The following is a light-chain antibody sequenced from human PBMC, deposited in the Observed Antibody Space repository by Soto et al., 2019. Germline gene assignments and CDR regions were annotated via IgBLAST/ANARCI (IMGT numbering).Light chain of an antibody. Sequence: SYELTQPPSESLAPGQTATITCGGDNIGRQTVHGYQQMPGQAPIMVVYDDSDRPSGIPDRFSGSNSGNTATLTISRVEAGDEATYYCQVWDTTSDRPVFGGGTKVTVL. CDR2: DDS. J-gene: IGLJ2*01. V-gene: IGLV3-21*02. CDR1: NIGRQT. CDR3: QVWDTTSDRPV.